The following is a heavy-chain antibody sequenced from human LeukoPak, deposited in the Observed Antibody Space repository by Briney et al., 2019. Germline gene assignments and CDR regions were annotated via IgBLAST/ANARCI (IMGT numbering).Heavy chain of an antibody. V-gene: IGHV3-23*01. Sequence: GGSLRLTCAASGLTFSDFAMSWVRRTPGRGREWVSGISGSGDNTLYADSVRGRFTISRDNSKNTLYLEMNSLRAEDTAIYYCAKMKGHPLPKYHMDVWGQGTTVTVSS. CDR3: AKMKGHPLPKYHMDV. D-gene: IGHD1-14*01. CDR2: ISGSGDNT. J-gene: IGHJ6*01. CDR1: GLTFSDFA.